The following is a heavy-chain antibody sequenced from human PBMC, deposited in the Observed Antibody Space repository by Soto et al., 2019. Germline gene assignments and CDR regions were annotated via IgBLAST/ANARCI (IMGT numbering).Heavy chain of an antibody. D-gene: IGHD1-26*01. V-gene: IGHV4-30-4*01. CDR2: IYYSGST. Sequence: SETLSLTCTVSGGSISSGDYYWSWIRQPPGKGLEWIGYIYYSGSTYYNPSLKSRVTISVDTSKNQFSLQLNSVTPEDTAVYYCAREGGNRYYYYGMDVWGQGTTVTVSS. J-gene: IGHJ6*02. CDR1: GGSISSGDYY. CDR3: AREGGNRYYYYGMDV.